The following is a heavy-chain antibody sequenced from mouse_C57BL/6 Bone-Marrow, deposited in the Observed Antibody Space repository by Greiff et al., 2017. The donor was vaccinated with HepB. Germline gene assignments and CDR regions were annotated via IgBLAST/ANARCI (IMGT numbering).Heavy chain of an antibody. J-gene: IGHJ3*01. CDR1: GYTFTGYW. Sequence: QVQLKQSGAELMKPGASVKLSCKATGYTFTGYWIEWVKQRPGHGLEWIGEILPGSGSTNYNEKFKGKATFTADTSSNTAYMQLSSLTTEDSAIYYCARAYYSNYERVWFAYWGQGTLVTVSA. V-gene: IGHV1-9*01. CDR2: ILPGSGST. CDR3: ARAYYSNYERVWFAY. D-gene: IGHD2-5*01.